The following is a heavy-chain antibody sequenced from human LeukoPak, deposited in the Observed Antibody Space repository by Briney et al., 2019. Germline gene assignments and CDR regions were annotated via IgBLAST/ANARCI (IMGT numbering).Heavy chain of an antibody. J-gene: IGHJ4*02. CDR2: IYYSGST. CDR3: ARLGMVGAFDY. Sequence: PSETLSLTCTVSGGSISGYHWSWIRQPPGKGPEWIGYIYYSGSTNYNPSLKSRVPISVDTSKNQFSLKLSSVTAADTAVYYCARLGMVGAFDYWGQGTLVTVSS. V-gene: IGHV4-59*08. D-gene: IGHD2-15*01. CDR1: GGSISGYH.